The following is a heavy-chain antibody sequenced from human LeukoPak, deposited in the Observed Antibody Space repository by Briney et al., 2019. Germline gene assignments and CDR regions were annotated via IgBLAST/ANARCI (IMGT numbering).Heavy chain of an antibody. V-gene: IGHV4-34*01. Sequence: PSETLSLTCAVSGGSLSGYYWTWIRQPPGKGLEWIGEINHSGSTNYNPSLKSRVTISVDTSKNQFSLKLSSVTAADTAVYYCARFYYMDVWGKGTTVTVSS. CDR3: ARFYYMDV. CDR2: INHSGST. CDR1: GGSLSGYY. J-gene: IGHJ6*03.